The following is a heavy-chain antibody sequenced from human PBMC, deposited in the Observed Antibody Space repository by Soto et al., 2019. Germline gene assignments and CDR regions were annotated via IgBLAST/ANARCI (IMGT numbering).Heavy chain of an antibody. Sequence: PGGSLRLSCAASGFTFSSYAMGWVRQGPGKGLEWVSTLSGSGGTTYYADSVKGRFTISRDNSKNTLYLQMDSLRAEDTAVYYCAKGLRGSTSSYYYALDVWGQGTTVTVSS. V-gene: IGHV3-23*01. D-gene: IGHD2-2*01. CDR1: GFTFSSYA. CDR3: AKGLRGSTSSYYYALDV. J-gene: IGHJ6*02. CDR2: LSGSGGTT.